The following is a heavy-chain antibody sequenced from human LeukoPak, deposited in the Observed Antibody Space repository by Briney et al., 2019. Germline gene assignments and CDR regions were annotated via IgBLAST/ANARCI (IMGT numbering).Heavy chain of an antibody. CDR1: GFSFNNYA. CDR2: ISSSGGNI. V-gene: IGHV3-23*01. D-gene: IGHD4/OR15-4a*01. Sequence: GGSLRLSCAASGFSFNNYAMHWVRQAPGKGLEWVSGISSSGGNIVYADSVKGRFTISRDSSKSTLSLQMNSLRVEDTAVYYCVKDQKSCEYDYGWAPFDSWGQGTLVTVSS. CDR3: VKDQKSCEYDYGWAPFDS. J-gene: IGHJ4*02.